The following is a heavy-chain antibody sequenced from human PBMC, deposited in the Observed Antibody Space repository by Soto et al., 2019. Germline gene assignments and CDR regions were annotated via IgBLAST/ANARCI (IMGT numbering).Heavy chain of an antibody. J-gene: IGHJ5*02. CDR2: ISSSSSTI. V-gene: IGHV3-48*02. Sequence: GGSLRLSCAASGFTFSSYSMNWVRQAPGKGLEWVSYISSSSSTIYYADSVKGRFTISRDNAKNSLYLQMNGLRDEDTAVYYCARDERYFDWLSIPNWFDPWGQGTLVTVSS. CDR3: ARDERYFDWLSIPNWFDP. D-gene: IGHD3-9*01. CDR1: GFTFSSYS.